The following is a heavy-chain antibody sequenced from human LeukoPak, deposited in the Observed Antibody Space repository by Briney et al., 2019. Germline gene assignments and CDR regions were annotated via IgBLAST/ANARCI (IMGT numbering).Heavy chain of an antibody. CDR1: GGSISSYY. D-gene: IGHD1-26*01. V-gene: IGHV4-4*07. J-gene: IGHJ4*02. Sequence: SETLSLTCTVSGGSISSYYWSWIRQPAGKGLEWIGRIYTSGSTNYNASLKSRVSMSVDTSKNQFALKLSSVTAADTAVFYCARENSGSYREFDYWGQGTLVTVSS. CDR2: IYTSGST. CDR3: ARENSGSYREFDY.